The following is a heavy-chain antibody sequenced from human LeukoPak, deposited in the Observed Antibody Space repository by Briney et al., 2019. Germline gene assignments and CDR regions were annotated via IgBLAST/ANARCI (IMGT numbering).Heavy chain of an antibody. Sequence: DSLKGRFTISRDNAKNTLYLQMNSLRAEDTAVYYCARDSPHYYGDPPPLPFDYWGQGTLVTVSS. J-gene: IGHJ4*02. D-gene: IGHD3-10*01. V-gene: IGHV3-74*01. CDR3: ARDSPHYYGDPPPLPFDY.